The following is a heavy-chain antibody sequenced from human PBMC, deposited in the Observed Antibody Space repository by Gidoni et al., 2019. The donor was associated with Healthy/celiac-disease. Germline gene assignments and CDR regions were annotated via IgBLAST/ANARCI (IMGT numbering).Heavy chain of an antibody. J-gene: IGHJ4*02. V-gene: IGHV4-59*01. CDR2: IYYSGST. CDR3: ARVGFDSSGYSYYYFDY. CDR1: GGSISSYY. D-gene: IGHD3-22*01. Sequence: QVQLQESGPGLVKPSETLSLTCTVSGGSISSYYWSWIRQPPGKGLEWIGYIYYSGSTNYNPSLKSRVTKSVDTSKNQFSLKLSSVTAADTAVYYCARVGFDSSGYSYYYFDYWGQGTLVTVSS.